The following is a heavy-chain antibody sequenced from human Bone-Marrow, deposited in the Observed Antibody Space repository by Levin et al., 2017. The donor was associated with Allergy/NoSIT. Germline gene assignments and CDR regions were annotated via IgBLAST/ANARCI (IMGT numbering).Heavy chain of an antibody. CDR2: IYYSGST. D-gene: IGHD5-24*01. CDR3: AREDGSTFDS. V-gene: IGHV4-31*03. CDR1: GGSISSGGYH. J-gene: IGHJ4*02. Sequence: SETLSLTCTVSGGSISSGGYHWSWIRQHAGKGLEWIGYIYYSGSTYYNPSPKSRAMISLDTSKEQFSLKVTSATAADAAVYYCAREDGSTFDSWGQGTLVTVSS.